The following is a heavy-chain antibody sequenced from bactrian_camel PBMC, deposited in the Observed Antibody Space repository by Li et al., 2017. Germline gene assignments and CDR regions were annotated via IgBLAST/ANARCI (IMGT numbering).Heavy chain of an antibody. V-gene: IGHV3S40*01. CDR3: VRSPWYDPAV. CDR1: GFAFDVYH. J-gene: IGHJ4*01. Sequence: VQLVESGGDLVQPGGSLTLSCAASGFAFDVYHMNWVRQAPGKELEWIANIDNSGLFTSYADSVKGRYTISRDNAKNTLYLQLTSLKTDDTAMYYCVRSPWYDPAVRGQGTQVTVS. D-gene: IGHD6*01. CDR2: IDNSGLFT.